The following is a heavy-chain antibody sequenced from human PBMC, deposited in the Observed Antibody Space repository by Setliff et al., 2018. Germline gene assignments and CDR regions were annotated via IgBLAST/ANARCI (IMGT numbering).Heavy chain of an antibody. D-gene: IGHD6-13*01. J-gene: IGHJ4*02. V-gene: IGHV4-34*01. CDR1: GGSFSGYY. CDR2: ISHDGNT. Sequence: PSETLSLTCAVYGGSFSGYYWTWIRQSPGKGLDWIGEISHDGNTNYNPSLQSRVTISVDTSKNQFSLKLSSVTAADTAVYYCARAGIAAPFDYWGQGTLVTVSS. CDR3: ARAGIAAPFDY.